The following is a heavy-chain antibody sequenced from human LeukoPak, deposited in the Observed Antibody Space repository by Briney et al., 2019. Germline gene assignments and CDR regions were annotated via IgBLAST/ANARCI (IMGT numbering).Heavy chain of an antibody. V-gene: IGHV3-9*01. D-gene: IGHD3-9*01. J-gene: IGHJ4*02. Sequence: GGSLRLSCAASGFTFDDYAMHWVRQAPGKGLEWVSGITWHSGSIGYADSVKGRFTISRDNAKNSLYLQMNSLRAEDTAVYYCARKGRYFDWLLPFDYWGQGTLVTVSS. CDR1: GFTFDDYA. CDR3: ARKGRYFDWLLPFDY. CDR2: ITWHSGSI.